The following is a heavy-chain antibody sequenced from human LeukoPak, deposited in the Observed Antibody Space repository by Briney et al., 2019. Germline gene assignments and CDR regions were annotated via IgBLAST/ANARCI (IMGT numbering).Heavy chain of an antibody. J-gene: IGHJ4*02. CDR1: GGTFSSYA. D-gene: IGHD3-22*01. CDR2: IITIFGTA. V-gene: IGHV1-69*01. Sequence: SVKVSCKASGGTFSSYAISWVGQAPGQGLEWMGGIITIFGTAKYAQKFQGRVTITADESTSTAYMERSSLRSEDTAVYYCAREGGDYYDSSGYYRGLLDYWGQGTLVTVSS. CDR3: AREGGDYYDSSGYYRGLLDY.